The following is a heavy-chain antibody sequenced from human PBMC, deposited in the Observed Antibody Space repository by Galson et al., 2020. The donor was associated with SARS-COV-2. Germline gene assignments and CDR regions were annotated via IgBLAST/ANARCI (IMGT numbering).Heavy chain of an antibody. D-gene: IGHD6-13*01. CDR1: GFTFSSYW. Sequence: GESLKISCAASGFTFSSYWMSWVRQAPGKGLEWVANIKQDGSEKYYVDSVKGRFTISRDNAKNSLYLQMNSLRAEDTAVYYCASLGSSSWYLDPWGQGTLVTVSS. J-gene: IGHJ5*02. CDR2: IKQDGSEK. CDR3: ASLGSSSWYLDP. V-gene: IGHV3-7*05.